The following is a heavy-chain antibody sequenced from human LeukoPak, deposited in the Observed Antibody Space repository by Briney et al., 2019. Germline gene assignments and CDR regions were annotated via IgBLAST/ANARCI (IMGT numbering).Heavy chain of an antibody. D-gene: IGHD3-9*01. V-gene: IGHV1-18*04. CDR3: ARDLPYYDILTGFDY. J-gene: IGHJ4*02. CDR1: GYTFTSYG. CDR2: ISAYNGNT. Sequence: ASVKVSCKASGYTFTSYGISWVRQAPGQGLEWMGWISAYNGNTNYAQKLQGRVTMTPDTSTSTAYMELRSLRSDDTAVYYCARDLPYYDILTGFDYWGQGTLVTVSS.